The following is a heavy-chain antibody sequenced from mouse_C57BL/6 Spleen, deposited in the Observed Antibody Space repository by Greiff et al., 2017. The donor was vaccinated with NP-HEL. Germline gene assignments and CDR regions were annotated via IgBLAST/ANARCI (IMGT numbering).Heavy chain of an antibody. V-gene: IGHV1-26*01. CDR1: GYTFTDYY. CDR2: INPNNGGT. D-gene: IGHD3-2*02. Sequence: VQLQQSGPELVKPGASVKISCKASGYTFTDYYMNWVKQSHGKSLEWIGDINPNNGGTSYNQKFKGKATLTVDKSSSTAYMELRSLTSEDSAVYYCASAGSSGWGQGTTLTVSS. CDR3: ASAGSSG. J-gene: IGHJ2*01.